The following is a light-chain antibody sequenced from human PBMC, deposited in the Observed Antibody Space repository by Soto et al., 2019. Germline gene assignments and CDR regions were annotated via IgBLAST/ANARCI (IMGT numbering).Light chain of an antibody. J-gene: IGKJ1*01. CDR1: QSVSSN. CDR3: QRYNNWPWT. CDR2: GAS. V-gene: IGKV3-15*01. Sequence: EIVMTQSPATLSVSPGERATLSCRASQSVSSNLAWYQQKPGQAPRLLIYGASTRATGIPARFSGSGSGTEYTHTSSRLQYEDFAVYYWQRYNNWPWTFGQGTKVEIK.